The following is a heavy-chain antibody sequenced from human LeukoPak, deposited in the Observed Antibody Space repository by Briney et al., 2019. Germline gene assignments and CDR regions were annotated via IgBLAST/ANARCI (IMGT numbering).Heavy chain of an antibody. D-gene: IGHD4-17*01. CDR2: INPNSGGT. V-gene: IGHV1-2*02. J-gene: IGHJ6*03. CDR3: ARGTTVTTWNYYYYMDV. CDR1: GYTFTGYY. Sequence: ASVKVSCKASGYTFTGYYMHWVRQAPGQGLEWMGWINPNSGGTNYAQKFQGRVTMTRDTSISTAYMELSRLRSDDTAVYYCARGTTVTTWNYYYYMDVWGKGTTVTISS.